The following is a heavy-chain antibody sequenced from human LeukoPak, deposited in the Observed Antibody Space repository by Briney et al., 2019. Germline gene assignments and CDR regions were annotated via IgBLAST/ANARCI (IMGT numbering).Heavy chain of an antibody. V-gene: IGHV4-34*01. Sequence: PSETLSLTCAVYGGSFSGYYWSWIRQPPGKGLEWIGESGHSETTNYNPSLKSRVTISVDTSKNQFSLKLSSVTAADTATYYCAFWYGDNVGVHFWGQGTLVTVSS. J-gene: IGHJ4*02. CDR1: GGSFSGYY. D-gene: IGHD4-17*01. CDR3: AFWYGDNVGVHF. CDR2: SGHSETT.